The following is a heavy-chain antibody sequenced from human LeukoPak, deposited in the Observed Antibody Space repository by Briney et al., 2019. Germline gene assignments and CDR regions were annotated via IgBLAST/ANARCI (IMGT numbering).Heavy chain of an antibody. CDR3: ARDPGSGWSYYFDY. J-gene: IGHJ4*02. Sequence: GRSLRLSCAASGFTFDDYAMHWVRQAPGKGLEWDSGISWNSGSTYYADSVKGRFTISRDNAKNSLYLQMNSLRGEDTAVYYCARDPGSGWSYYFDYWGQGTLVTVSS. D-gene: IGHD6-19*01. CDR2: ISWNSGST. V-gene: IGHV3-9*01. CDR1: GFTFDDYA.